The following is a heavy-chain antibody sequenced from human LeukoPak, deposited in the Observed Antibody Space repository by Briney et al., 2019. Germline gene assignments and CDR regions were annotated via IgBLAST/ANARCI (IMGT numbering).Heavy chain of an antibody. CDR1: GGSISSSSYY. CDR2: IYYSGST. Sequence: KPSETLSLTCTVSGGSISSSSYYWGWIRQPPGKGLEWIGSIYYSGSTYYNPSLKSRVTISVDTSKNHFSLKLSSVTAADTAVYYCASEMTTVTNGYFDYWGQGTLVTVSS. J-gene: IGHJ4*02. D-gene: IGHD4-17*01. CDR3: ASEMTTVTNGYFDY. V-gene: IGHV4-39*07.